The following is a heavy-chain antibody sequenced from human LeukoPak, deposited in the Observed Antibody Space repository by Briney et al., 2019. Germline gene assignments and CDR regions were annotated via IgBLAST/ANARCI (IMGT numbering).Heavy chain of an antibody. D-gene: IGHD3-22*01. CDR3: ATDYYHSSGYYYTY. CDR1: GGSISGYY. J-gene: IGHJ4*01. CDR2: IYYSWYT. Sequence: SETLSLTCTVSGGSISGYYWSWIRQPPGKGLEWIGYIYYSWYTNYNPSLESRVAISVDTSKNHFSLRLTSVTAADTAVYYCATDYYHSSGYYYTYWGYGTLVTVSS. V-gene: IGHV4-59*01.